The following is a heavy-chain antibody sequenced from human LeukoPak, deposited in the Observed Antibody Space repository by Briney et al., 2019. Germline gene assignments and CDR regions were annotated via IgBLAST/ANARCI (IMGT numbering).Heavy chain of an antibody. V-gene: IGHV1-18*01. Sequence: ASVKVSCKASGYTFTSYGISWVRQAPGQGLEWMGWISAYNGNTNYAQKLQGRVTMTTDTSTSTVYMELSSLRSEDTAVYYCARDEPGLAAAALDYWGQGTLVTVSS. J-gene: IGHJ4*02. CDR1: GYTFTSYG. CDR2: ISAYNGNT. D-gene: IGHD6-13*01. CDR3: ARDEPGLAAAALDY.